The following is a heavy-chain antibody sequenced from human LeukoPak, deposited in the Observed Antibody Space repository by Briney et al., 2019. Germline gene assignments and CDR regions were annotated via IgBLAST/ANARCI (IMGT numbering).Heavy chain of an antibody. CDR2: IHSDGSST. CDR3: VRRLSATILSDF. V-gene: IGHV3-74*01. J-gene: IGHJ4*02. D-gene: IGHD4-17*01. CDR1: GFNFSNYW. Sequence: GGSLRLSCAASGFNFSNYWMHWVRQAPGKGLVWVSRIHSDGSSTNYADSVKGRFTISRDNAKNTVYLQMNSLRAEDTAVYYCVRRLSATILSDFWGQGTLVTVSS.